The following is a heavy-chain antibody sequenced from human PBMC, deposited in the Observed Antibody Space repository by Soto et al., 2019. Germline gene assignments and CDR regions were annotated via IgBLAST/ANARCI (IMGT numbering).Heavy chain of an antibody. CDR2: IYYSGST. V-gene: IGHV4-59*08. CDR1: GGSISSDY. D-gene: IGHD1-1*01. J-gene: IGHJ4*02. Sequence: SETLSLTCTVSGGSISSDYWSWIRQPPGKGLEWIGYIYYSGSTNYNPSLKSRVTISVDTSKNQFSLKLSSVTAADTAVYYCARGPSTNYYLDRWGQGTLVTVSS. CDR3: ARGPSTNYYLDR.